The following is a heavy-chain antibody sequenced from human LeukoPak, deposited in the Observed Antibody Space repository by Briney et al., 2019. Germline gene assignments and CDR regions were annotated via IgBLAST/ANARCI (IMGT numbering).Heavy chain of an antibody. CDR3: AMQEGYCSGGSCYYNY. J-gene: IGHJ4*02. CDR2: ISGSGGST. D-gene: IGHD2-15*01. Sequence: GGSLRLSCAASGFTFSSYAMSWVRQALGKGLEWVSAISGSGGSTYYADSVKGRFTISRDNSKSTLYLQMNSLRAEDTAVYYCAMQEGYCSGGSCYYNYWGQGTLVTVSS. V-gene: IGHV3-23*01. CDR1: GFTFSSYA.